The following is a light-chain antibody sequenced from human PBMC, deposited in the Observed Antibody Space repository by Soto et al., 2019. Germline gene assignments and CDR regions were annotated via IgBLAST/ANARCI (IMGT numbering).Light chain of an antibody. CDR2: EVS. V-gene: IGLV2-14*03. Sequence: QSALTQPASVSGSPGQSITISCTGTSSDVGGYNYVSWYQLHPGKAPKLMIYEVSNRPSGVSHRFSGSKSGNTASLTISGLQPDDEADYYCNSYTNIRNSVFGTGTKVTVL. J-gene: IGLJ1*01. CDR3: NSYTNIRNSV. CDR1: SSDVGGYNY.